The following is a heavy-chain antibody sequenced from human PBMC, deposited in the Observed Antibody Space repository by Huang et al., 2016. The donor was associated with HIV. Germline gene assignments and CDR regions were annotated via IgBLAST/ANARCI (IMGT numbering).Heavy chain of an antibody. CDR2: FDYSWST. CDR1: GGSISTHY. D-gene: IGHD3-3*01. V-gene: IGHV4-59*11. Sequence: QVQLQESGPGLVKPSETLSLTCTVSGGSISTHYWGWIRQPPGKGLAWMGGFDYSWSTNCSPACTSGVTILLDTSKNQFALRVNSVTAADTAMYYCARDHHDFWRGYRRMYFFDHWGQGTLVTVSS. CDR3: ARDHHDFWRGYRRMYFFDH. J-gene: IGHJ4*02.